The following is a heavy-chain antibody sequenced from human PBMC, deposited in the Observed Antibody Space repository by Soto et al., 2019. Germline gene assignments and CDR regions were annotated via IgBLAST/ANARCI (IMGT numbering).Heavy chain of an antibody. J-gene: IGHJ5*02. CDR2: INPNSGGT. V-gene: IGHV1-2*04. D-gene: IGHD3-10*01. CDR3: ARDSSTYGSGRPMQFDP. CDR1: GYTFTGYY. Sequence: ASVKVSCKASGYTFTGYYMHWVRQAPGQGLEWMGWINPNSGGTNYAQKFQGWVTMTRDTSISTAYMELSRLRSDDTAVYYCARDSSTYGSGRPMQFDPWGQGTLVTVSS.